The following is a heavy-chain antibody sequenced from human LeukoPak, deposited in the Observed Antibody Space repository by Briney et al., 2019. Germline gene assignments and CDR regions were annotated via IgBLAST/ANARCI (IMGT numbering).Heavy chain of an antibody. CDR1: GGSISSGGYY. J-gene: IGHJ4*02. V-gene: IGHV4-31*03. CDR3: ARGECSSTSCYRVFDY. D-gene: IGHD2-2*02. CDR2: IYYSGST. Sequence: SQTLSLTCTVSGGSISSGGYYWSWVRQHPGKGLEWIGYIYYSGSTYYNPSLKSRVTISVDTSKNQFSLKLSSVTAADTAVYYCARGECSSTSCYRVFDYWGQGTLVTVSS.